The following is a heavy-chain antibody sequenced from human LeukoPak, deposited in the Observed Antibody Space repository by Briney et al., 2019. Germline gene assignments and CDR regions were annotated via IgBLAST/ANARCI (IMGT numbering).Heavy chain of an antibody. CDR1: GGSFSGYY. CDR2: INHSGST. J-gene: IGHJ4*02. D-gene: IGHD1-1*01. V-gene: IGHV4-34*01. CDR3: ARGARTLLEYFDY. Sequence: SETLSLTCAVYGGSFSGYYWSWIRQPPGKGLEWIGEINHSGSTNYNPSLKSRVTISVDTSKNQFSLKLSSVTAADTAVYYCARGARTLLEYFDYWGQGTLVTVSS.